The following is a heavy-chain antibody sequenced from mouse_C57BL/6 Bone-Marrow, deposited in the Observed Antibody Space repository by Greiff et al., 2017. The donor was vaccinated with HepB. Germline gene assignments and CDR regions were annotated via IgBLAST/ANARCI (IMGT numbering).Heavy chain of an antibody. CDR3: ARNPPFSYGSSPPFDY. CDR2: IYPGDGDT. V-gene: IGHV1-80*01. CDR1: GYAFSSYW. J-gene: IGHJ2*01. Sequence: QVQLQQSGAELVKPGASVKISCKASGYAFSSYWMNWVKQRPGKGLEWIGQIYPGDGDTNYNGKFKGKATLTADKSSSTAYMRLSSLTSEDSAVYFCARNPPFSYGSSPPFDYWGQGTTLTVSS. D-gene: IGHD1-1*01.